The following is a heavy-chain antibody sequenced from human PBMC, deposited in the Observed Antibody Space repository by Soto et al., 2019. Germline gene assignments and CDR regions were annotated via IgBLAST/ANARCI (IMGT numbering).Heavy chain of an antibody. J-gene: IGHJ4*02. CDR3: ARGGLLPDY. CDR1: SGSISSTIYS. D-gene: IGHD6-19*01. Sequence: TSETLSLTCTVSSGSISSTIYSWDWIRQPPGKGLEWIGCIFYSGSTYYNPSLKSRVTISVDRSKNQFSLKLSSVTAADTAVYYCARGGLLPDYWGQGTLVTVSS. CDR2: IFYSGST. V-gene: IGHV4-39*07.